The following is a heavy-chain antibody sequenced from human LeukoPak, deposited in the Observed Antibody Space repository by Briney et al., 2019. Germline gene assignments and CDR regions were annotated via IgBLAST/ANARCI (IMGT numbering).Heavy chain of an antibody. D-gene: IGHD6-6*01. J-gene: IGHJ4*02. CDR3: TTWSSQFDY. CDR1: GFTFSDAW. CDR2: IQSKTDGGTT. V-gene: IGHV3-15*01. Sequence: PGGSLRLSCAASGFTFSDAWVTWVRQAPGKGLECVGFIQSKTDGGTTDSAAPVKGRFTVSRDDSKNTLYLQMNSLKTEDTAVYYCTTWSSQFDYWGQGTLVTVSS.